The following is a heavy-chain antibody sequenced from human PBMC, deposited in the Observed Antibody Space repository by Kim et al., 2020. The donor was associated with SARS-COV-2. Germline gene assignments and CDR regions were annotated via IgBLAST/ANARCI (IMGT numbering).Heavy chain of an antibody. J-gene: IGHJ6*02. CDR1: GYTFTSYD. Sequence: ASVKVSCKASGYTFTSYDINWVRQATGQGLEWMGWMNPNSGNTGYAQKFQGRVTMTRNTSISTAYMELSSLRSEDTAVYYCARGPRRYYDILTGYYIGYYYYGMVVWGQGTTVTVSS. CDR2: MNPNSGNT. V-gene: IGHV1-8*01. D-gene: IGHD3-9*01. CDR3: ARGPRRYYDILTGYYIGYYYYGMVV.